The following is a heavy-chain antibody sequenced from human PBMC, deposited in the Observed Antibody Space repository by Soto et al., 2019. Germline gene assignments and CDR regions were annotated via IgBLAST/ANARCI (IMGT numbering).Heavy chain of an antibody. CDR1: GVSISSGDYY. J-gene: IGHJ5*02. CDR3: ASSGEP. V-gene: IGHV4-30-4*01. CDR2: IYYSGST. D-gene: IGHD3-10*01. Sequence: QVQLQESGPGLVKPSQTLSLTCTVSGVSISSGDYYWSWIRQPPGKGLEWIGYIYYSGSTYSYHPSLKSRVTISVDTSKNQYSLKLSSVTAADTAVYYCASSGEPWGQGTLVTVSS.